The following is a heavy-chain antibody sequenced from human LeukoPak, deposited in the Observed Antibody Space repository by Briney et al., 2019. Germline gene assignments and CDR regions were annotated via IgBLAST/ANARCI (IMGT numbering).Heavy chain of an antibody. CDR2: IDGGNGKT. J-gene: IGHJ4*02. Sequence: ASVKVSCKTSGFTFTTYTIHWVRQAPGQSPEWVGWIDGGNGKTKNSQKLQGRVSLTRDTSASTAYMELTSLRSEDTAVYYCARGLKVYCGGDCYSHWGQGTLVTVSS. V-gene: IGHV1-3*01. D-gene: IGHD2-21*02. CDR1: GFTFTTYT. CDR3: ARGLKVYCGGDCYSH.